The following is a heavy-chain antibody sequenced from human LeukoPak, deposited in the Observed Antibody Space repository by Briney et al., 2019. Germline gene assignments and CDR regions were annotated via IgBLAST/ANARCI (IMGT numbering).Heavy chain of an antibody. Sequence: GGSLRLSCAASGFTFSSYSMNWVRQAPGKGLEWVSSISISSSYIFYAESMKGRFTISRDNAKNSLYLQMNSLRAEDTAVYYCAREPLGRYSSSPYHLDYWGQGTLVTVSS. J-gene: IGHJ4*02. CDR3: AREPLGRYSSSPYHLDY. CDR2: ISISSSYI. CDR1: GFTFSSYS. D-gene: IGHD6-13*01. V-gene: IGHV3-21*01.